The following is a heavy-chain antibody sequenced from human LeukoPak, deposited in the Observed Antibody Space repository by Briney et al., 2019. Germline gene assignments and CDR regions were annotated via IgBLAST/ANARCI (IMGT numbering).Heavy chain of an antibody. D-gene: IGHD3-22*01. CDR3: ARLKYYDSTGYSPGYYMDV. Sequence: SETLSLTCSVAGGSIINYYWSWIRQSAGTGLEWVGCIYITGSTTYNPSLRSRLSMSVDTSKNQFSLRLRSVGAADTAVYYCARLKYYDSTGYSPGYYMDVWGKGITVTVSS. V-gene: IGHV4-4*07. CDR2: IYITGST. J-gene: IGHJ6*03. CDR1: GGSIINYY.